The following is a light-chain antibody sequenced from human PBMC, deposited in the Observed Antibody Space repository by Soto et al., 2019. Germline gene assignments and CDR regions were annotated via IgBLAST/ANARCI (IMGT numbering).Light chain of an antibody. J-gene: IGKJ1*01. V-gene: IGKV2-28*01. CDR3: MQATHIRVE. CDR1: QSLLHSNGYNY. CDR2: LGS. Sequence: DSVMTQSPLSLSVTPGEPASISCRSSQSLLHSNGYNYLDWYVQKPGQSPQLLIYLGSNRASGVPDRFSGSGSGTDFTLKISRVEAEDVGIYYCMQATHIRVEFGQGTKADIK.